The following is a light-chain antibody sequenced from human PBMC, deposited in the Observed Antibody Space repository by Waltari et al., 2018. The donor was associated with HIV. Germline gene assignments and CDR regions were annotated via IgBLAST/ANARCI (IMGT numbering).Light chain of an antibody. CDR2: KAS. CDR3: QQYNSSPYT. CDR1: QSISIW. Sequence: DIQLTQSPSTLSAYVGDRVTITCRASQSISIWLAWYQQKPGKAPKLLIYKASSLESGVPSRFSGSGSGTEFTLTISSLQPDDFATYYCQQYNSSPYTFGQGTKLEIK. J-gene: IGKJ2*01. V-gene: IGKV1-5*03.